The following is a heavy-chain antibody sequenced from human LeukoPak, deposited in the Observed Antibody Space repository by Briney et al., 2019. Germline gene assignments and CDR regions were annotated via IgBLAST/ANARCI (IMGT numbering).Heavy chain of an antibody. J-gene: IGHJ4*02. CDR2: ISYDGSNK. CDR1: GFTFSSYA. Sequence: GGSLRLSCAASGFTFSSYAMHWLRQAPGKGLEWVAVISYDGSNKYYADSVKGRFTISRDNSKNTLYLQMNSLRAEDTAVYYCARVGVVKGSSSWYFDYWGQGTLVTVSS. V-gene: IGHV3-30*04. CDR3: ARVGVVKGSSSWYFDY. D-gene: IGHD6-13*01.